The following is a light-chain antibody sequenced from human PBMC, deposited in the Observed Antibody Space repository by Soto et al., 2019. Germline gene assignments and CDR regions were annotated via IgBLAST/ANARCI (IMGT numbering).Light chain of an antibody. CDR2: EVS. V-gene: IGLV2-14*01. J-gene: IGLJ2*01. Sequence: QSALTQPASVSGSPGQSITISCTGTSSDVGGYNYVSWYQQHPGKAPKLMIYEVSNRPSGVSNRFSGSKSGNTASLTISGRQAEDEAYYYCSSYTSSSTPVVFGGGTKLTVL. CDR3: SSYTSSSTPVV. CDR1: SSDVGGYNY.